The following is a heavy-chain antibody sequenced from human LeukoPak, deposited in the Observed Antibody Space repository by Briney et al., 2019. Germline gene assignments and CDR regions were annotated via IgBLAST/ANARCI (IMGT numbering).Heavy chain of an antibody. J-gene: IGHJ3*01. D-gene: IGHD1-26*01. V-gene: IGHV1-18*01. CDR1: GYSFINYG. CDR2: ISGYNTNP. Sequence: ASVKVSCKASGYSFINYGISWVRQAPGQGLEWLGWISGYNTNPKYEQRLLGRVTMTTDTSTTTAYMELKSLRSDDTAVYYCARVGVGAYLDAFDFWGKGTMVTVSS. CDR3: ARVGVGAYLDAFDF.